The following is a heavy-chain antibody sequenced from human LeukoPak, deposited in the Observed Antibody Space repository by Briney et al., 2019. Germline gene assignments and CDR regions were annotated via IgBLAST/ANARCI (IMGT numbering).Heavy chain of an antibody. CDR3: ARDSPLTTVTTFPYWYFNL. CDR1: GDSVSSNSAA. V-gene: IGHV6-1*01. CDR2: TYYRSKWYN. Sequence: SQTLSLTCAISGDSVSSNSAAWNWIRQSPSRGLEWLGRTYYRSKWYNDYAVSVKSRITINPDTSKNQFSLQLNSVTPEDTAVYYCARDSPLTTVTTFPYWYFNLWGRGTLVTVSS. J-gene: IGHJ2*01. D-gene: IGHD4-17*01.